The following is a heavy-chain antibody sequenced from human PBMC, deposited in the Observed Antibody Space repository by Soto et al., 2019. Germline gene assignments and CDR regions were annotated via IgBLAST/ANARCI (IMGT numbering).Heavy chain of an antibody. J-gene: IGHJ1*01. CDR3: AREASGYDF. D-gene: IGHD5-12*01. Sequence: PSVKVSCKASGGTFSSFGISWVRQAPGQGLEWMGGIIPVFGRPNYAQRFRGRPTITADESTNTSYMELIDLTSEDTAVYYCAREASGYDFWGQGTQVTVPS. CDR2: IIPVFGRP. V-gene: IGHV1-69*13. CDR1: GGTFSSFG.